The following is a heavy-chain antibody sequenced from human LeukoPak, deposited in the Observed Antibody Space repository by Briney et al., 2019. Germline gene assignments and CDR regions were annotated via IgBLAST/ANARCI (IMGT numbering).Heavy chain of an antibody. D-gene: IGHD6-19*01. V-gene: IGHV4-61*01. CDR2: IYYSGSS. CDR1: GGSVSSGSYY. J-gene: IGHJ4*02. Sequence: PSETLSLTCTVSGGSVSSGSYYWSWIRQPPGKGLEWIGNIYYSGSSNYNPSLKSRVTLSVDTSKNQFSLKLSSVTAADTAVYYCARVRAAEAGYYFDYWGQGTLVTVSS. CDR3: ARVRAAEAGYYFDY.